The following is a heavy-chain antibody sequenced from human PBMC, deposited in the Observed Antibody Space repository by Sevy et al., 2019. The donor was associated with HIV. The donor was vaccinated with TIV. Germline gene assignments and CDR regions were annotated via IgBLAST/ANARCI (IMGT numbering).Heavy chain of an antibody. D-gene: IGHD5-12*01. CDR2: ISSSSETI. V-gene: IGHV3-48*03. Sequence: GGALRLSCASSGFIFSSYEMNWVRQAPGKGLEWISFISSSSETIYYAGSVKGRCTISRDNAKNSLFLQMHSLRAEETAIYYCARGHMDTVPTVYYYYMDVWGSGTTVTVSS. CDR1: GFIFSSYE. CDR3: ARGHMDTVPTVYYYYMDV. J-gene: IGHJ6*03.